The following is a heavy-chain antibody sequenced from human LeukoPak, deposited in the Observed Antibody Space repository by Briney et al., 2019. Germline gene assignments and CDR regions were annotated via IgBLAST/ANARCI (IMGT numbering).Heavy chain of an antibody. Sequence: GASVKVSCKASGGTFSSYAISWVRQAPGQGLEWMGGIIPIFGTANYAQKFQGRVTITADESTSTAYMELSSLRSEDTAVYYCATTAGYSGYDFDYWGQGTLVTVSS. CDR2: IIPIFGTA. D-gene: IGHD5-12*01. J-gene: IGHJ4*02. CDR1: GGTFSSYA. V-gene: IGHV1-69*13. CDR3: ATTAGYSGYDFDY.